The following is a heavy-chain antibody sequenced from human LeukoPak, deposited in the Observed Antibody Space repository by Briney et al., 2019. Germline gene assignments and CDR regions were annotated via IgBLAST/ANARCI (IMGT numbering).Heavy chain of an antibody. V-gene: IGHV3-23*01. CDR1: GFTFSSYA. Sequence: GSLRLSCAASGFTFSSYAMSWVRQAPGKGLEWVSAISGSGGSTYYADSVKGRFTISRDNSKNTLYLQMNSLRAEDTAVYYCAKVPQNYCSSTSCPVNYFDYWGQGTLVTVSS. D-gene: IGHD2-2*01. J-gene: IGHJ4*02. CDR3: AKVPQNYCSSTSCPVNYFDY. CDR2: ISGSGGST.